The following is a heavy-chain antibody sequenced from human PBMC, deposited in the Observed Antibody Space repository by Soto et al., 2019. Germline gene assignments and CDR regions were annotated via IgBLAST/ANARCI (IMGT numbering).Heavy chain of an antibody. D-gene: IGHD4-17*01. CDR1: GGTFSSYA. J-gene: IGHJ3*02. V-gene: IGHV1-69*13. CDR3: ARVYDYGGTTIDI. Sequence: GASVKVSCKASGGTFSSYAISWVRHAPGQGLEWMGGIIPIFGTANYAQKFQGRVTITADESTSTAYMELSSLRSEDTAVYYCARVYDYGGTTIDIWGHGTMVTVSS. CDR2: IIPIFGTA.